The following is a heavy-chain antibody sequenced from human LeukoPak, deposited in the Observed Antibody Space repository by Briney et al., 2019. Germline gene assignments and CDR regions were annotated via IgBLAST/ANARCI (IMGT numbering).Heavy chain of an antibody. D-gene: IGHD6-19*01. CDR3: ARVVTDSSGWYHFDY. V-gene: IGHV1-46*01. Sequence: ASVKVSCKASEYTFTSYYIHWVRQAPGQGLEWMGIVIPSGGSTTYAQTFQGRVTMTRDTSTRTAYMELSSLRSEDTAVYYCARVVTDSSGWYHFDYWGQGTLVTVSS. CDR1: EYTFTSYY. J-gene: IGHJ4*02. CDR2: VIPSGGST.